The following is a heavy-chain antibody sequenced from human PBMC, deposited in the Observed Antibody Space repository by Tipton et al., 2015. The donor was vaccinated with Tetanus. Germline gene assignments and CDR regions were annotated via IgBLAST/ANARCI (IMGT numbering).Heavy chain of an antibody. J-gene: IGHJ4*02. CDR1: GGSISSGDFY. CDR3: ARDQARGARGWNYFDY. CDR2: VPNSGTT. Sequence: TLSLTCSVSGGSISSGDFYWSWIRQPPGKGLEWIGYVPNSGTTYYNPSPKSRLSISVDTSKNQFSMELNSVTAADTAVYFCARDQARGARGWNYFDYWGQGTQVPVSS. D-gene: IGHD1-26*01. V-gene: IGHV4-30-4*01.